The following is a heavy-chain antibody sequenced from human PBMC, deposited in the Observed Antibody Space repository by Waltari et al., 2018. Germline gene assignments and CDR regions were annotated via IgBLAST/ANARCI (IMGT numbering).Heavy chain of an antibody. Sequence: EVDLVESGGGLVQPGGSVRLSCAVSGFSFDAFGMTWVRQTRGKGREWVANQKEDGREKNYVDYEKCRVTSSRDNTKSSLYLEMNSLRAEDTAVYFCVRDHRGSADPKDYWGQGTLVSVSS. D-gene: IGHD3-16*01. CDR3: VRDHRGSADPKDY. V-gene: IGHV3-7*01. CDR1: GFSFDAFG. CDR2: QKEDGREK. J-gene: IGHJ4*02.